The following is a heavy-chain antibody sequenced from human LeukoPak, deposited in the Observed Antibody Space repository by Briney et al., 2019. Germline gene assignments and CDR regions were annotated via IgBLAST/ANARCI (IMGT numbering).Heavy chain of an antibody. J-gene: IGHJ3*02. CDR3: TRDKDDFWSGYFLAAFDI. V-gene: IGHV3-49*04. CDR2: IRSKAYGGTT. Sequence: GGSLRLSCAASGFTFSTYSMNWARQAPGKGLEWVGFIRSKAYGGTTEYAASVKGRFTIPRDDSKSIAYLQMNSLKTEDTAVYYCTRDKDDFWSGYFLAAFDIWGQGTMVTVSS. D-gene: IGHD3-3*01. CDR1: GFTFSTYS.